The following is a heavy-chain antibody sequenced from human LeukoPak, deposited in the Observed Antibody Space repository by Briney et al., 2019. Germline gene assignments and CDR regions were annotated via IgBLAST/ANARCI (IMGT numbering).Heavy chain of an antibody. V-gene: IGHV3-66*01. CDR1: GFTVSSNY. D-gene: IGHD6-19*01. CDR2: IYSGGST. CDR3: ARVPRSSGWTYFDY. J-gene: IGHJ4*02. Sequence: GGSLRLSCAASGFTVSSNYMSWVRQAPGEGLEWVSVIYSGGSTYYADSVKGRFTISRDNSKNTLYLQMNSLRAEDTAGYYCARVPRSSGWTYFDYWGQGTLVTVSS.